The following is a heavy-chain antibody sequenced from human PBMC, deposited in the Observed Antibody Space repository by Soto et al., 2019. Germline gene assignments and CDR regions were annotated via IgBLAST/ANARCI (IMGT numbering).Heavy chain of an antibody. V-gene: IGHV3-7*01. CDR3: ATAISSPFSNFDS. J-gene: IGHJ4*02. CDR2: IKEDASEK. CDR1: GFTFSTYW. D-gene: IGHD2-2*01. Sequence: EVQLVQSGGDLVQPGGSLRLSCVASGFTFSTYWMTWVRQAPGMGLEWVAGIKEDASEKVYVDSVKGRFSISRDNAKNSLYLQLNSLRAEDTAVYYCATAISSPFSNFDSWGRGSLVTVSS.